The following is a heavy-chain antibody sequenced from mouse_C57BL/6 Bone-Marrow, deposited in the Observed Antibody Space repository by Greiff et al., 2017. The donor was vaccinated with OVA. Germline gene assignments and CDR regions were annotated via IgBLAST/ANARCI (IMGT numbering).Heavy chain of an antibody. D-gene: IGHD1-1*02. CDR1: GYTFTSYG. CDR2: IYPRSGNT. CDR3: AGRFLWCPYYLDY. Sequence: QVQLQQSGAELVRPGASVKLSCKASGYTFTSYGISWVKQRTGQGLEWIGEIYPRSGNTYYNEKFKGKATLTADTSSSTAYMQLRSLTSEDSAVYYGAGRFLWCPYYLDYWGQGTTLTVSS. J-gene: IGHJ2*01. V-gene: IGHV1-81*01.